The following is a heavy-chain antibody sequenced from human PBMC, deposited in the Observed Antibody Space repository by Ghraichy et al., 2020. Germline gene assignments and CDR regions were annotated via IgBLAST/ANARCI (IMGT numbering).Heavy chain of an antibody. V-gene: IGHV1-69*04. Sequence: SVKVSCKASGGTFSSYAISWVRQAPGQGLEWMGRIISLLDIANYAQKFQGRVTITADKSTTTAYMELSSLRFEDTAVYYCASEGASSDTAMVTSWLDPWGQGTLVTVSS. D-gene: IGHD5-18*01. CDR2: IISLLDIA. CDR3: ASEGASSDTAMVTSWLDP. CDR1: GGTFSSYA. J-gene: IGHJ5*02.